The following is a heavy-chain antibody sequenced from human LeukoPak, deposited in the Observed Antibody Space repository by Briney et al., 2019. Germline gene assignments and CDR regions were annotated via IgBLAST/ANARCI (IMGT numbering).Heavy chain of an antibody. D-gene: IGHD2-2*01. V-gene: IGHV1-2*02. CDR2: INPNSGGT. CDR3: ARAERSSYRSSTSCYVRGDFDY. Sequence: ASVKVSCKASGYTFTGYYMHWVRQAPGQGLEWMGWINPNSGGTNYAQKFQGRVTMTRDTSISTAYMELSRLRSDDTAVYYCARAERSSYRSSTSCYVRGDFDYWGQGTLVTVSS. CDR1: GYTFTGYY. J-gene: IGHJ4*02.